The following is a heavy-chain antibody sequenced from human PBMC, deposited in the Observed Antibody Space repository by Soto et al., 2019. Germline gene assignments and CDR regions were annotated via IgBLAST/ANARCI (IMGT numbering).Heavy chain of an antibody. CDR3: ARRLRYFDWLLGGHFDY. V-gene: IGHV4-34*01. CDR2: INHSGST. CDR1: GGSFSGYY. J-gene: IGHJ4*02. Sequence: SETLSLTCAVYGGSFSGYYWSWIRQPPGKGLEWIGEINHSGSTNYNPSLKSRVTISVDTSKNQFSLKLSSVTAADTAVYYCARRLRYFDWLLGGHFDYWGQGXLVTVSS. D-gene: IGHD3-9*01.